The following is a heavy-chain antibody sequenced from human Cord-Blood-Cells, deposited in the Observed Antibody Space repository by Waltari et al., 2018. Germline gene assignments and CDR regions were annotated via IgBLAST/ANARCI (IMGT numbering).Heavy chain of an antibody. CDR2: INHSGST. J-gene: IGHJ5*02. CDR3: AGSGYSSSWYDT. V-gene: IGHV4-34*01. CDR1: GGSFRGYY. Sequence: VQLQQWGAGLLTPSETLSLTCAVYGGSFRGYYWSWIGQPPGKGLEWIGEINHSGSTNYNPSLKSRVTISVDTSKNQFSLKLSSVTAADTAVYYCAGSGYSSSWYDTWGQGTLVTVSS. D-gene: IGHD6-13*01.